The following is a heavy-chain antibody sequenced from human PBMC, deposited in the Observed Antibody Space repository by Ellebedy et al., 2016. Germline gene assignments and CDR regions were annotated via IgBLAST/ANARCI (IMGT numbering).Heavy chain of an antibody. D-gene: IGHD3-16*01. J-gene: IGHJ4*02. V-gene: IGHV3-33*01. CDR1: GFTFSSYG. CDR2: IWPDGSKK. Sequence: GGSLRLSXAVSGFTFSSYGMYWVRQAPGKGLECVALIWPDGSKKNYVDSVKGRFTISRDNFKNTVYLQMNSLRDEDTAVYYCARSSRGRGDYFDYWGQGILVTVSS. CDR3: ARSSRGRGDYFDY.